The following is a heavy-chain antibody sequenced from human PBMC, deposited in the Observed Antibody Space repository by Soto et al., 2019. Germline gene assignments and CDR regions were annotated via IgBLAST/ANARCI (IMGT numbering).Heavy chain of an antibody. D-gene: IGHD2-15*01. Sequence: QLQLQESGSGLVKPSQTLSLTCAVSGGSISSGGYSWSWIRQPPGKGLEWIGYIYHSGSTYYNPSLRRRVTLSLDRSKNQFSLKLSSVTAGDTAVYYCARGQVVAAQHWGQGTLVTVSS. CDR1: GGSISSGGYS. V-gene: IGHV4-30-2*01. CDR2: IYHSGST. CDR3: ARGQVVAAQH. J-gene: IGHJ4*02.